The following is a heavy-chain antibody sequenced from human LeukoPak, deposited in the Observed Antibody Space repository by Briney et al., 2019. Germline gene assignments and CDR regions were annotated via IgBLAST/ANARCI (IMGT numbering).Heavy chain of an antibody. Sequence: GGSLRLSCAASGFTFSSYAVSWVRQAPGKGLEWVSAISGSGGSTYYADPVKGRFTISRDNSKNTLYLQMNSLRAEDTAVYYCAALYYYDSSFDYWGQGTLVTVSS. CDR3: AALYYYDSSFDY. CDR2: ISGSGGST. J-gene: IGHJ4*02. CDR1: GFTFSSYA. V-gene: IGHV3-23*01. D-gene: IGHD3-22*01.